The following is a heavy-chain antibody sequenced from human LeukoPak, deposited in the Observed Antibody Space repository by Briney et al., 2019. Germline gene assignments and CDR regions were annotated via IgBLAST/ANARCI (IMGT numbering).Heavy chain of an antibody. CDR3: ARELRFLEWLTPPGFDY. CDR2: IGGSGYST. V-gene: IGHV3-23*01. CDR1: GFTFSTYG. D-gene: IGHD3-3*01. Sequence: GGSLRLSCAASGFTFSTYGMTWVRQAPGKGLEWVSAIGGSGYSTYYADSVKGRFTISRDNSKNTLFLQMNSLRAEDTAVYYCARELRFLEWLTPPGFDYWGPGTLVTVSS. J-gene: IGHJ4*02.